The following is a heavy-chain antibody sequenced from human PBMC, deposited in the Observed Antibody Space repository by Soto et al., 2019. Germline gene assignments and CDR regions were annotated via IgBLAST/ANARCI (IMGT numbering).Heavy chain of an antibody. J-gene: IGHJ4*02. CDR1: GGSISSYY. CDR3: ARVGGYYDSSGYQYYFDY. D-gene: IGHD3-22*01. V-gene: IGHV4-31*02. CDR2: IYYSGST. Sequence: SETLSLTCTVSGGSISSYYWSWIRQHPGKGLERIGYIYYSGSTYYNPSLKSRVTISVDTSKNQFSLKLSSVTAADTAVYYCARVGGYYDSSGYQYYFDYWGQGTLVTVSS.